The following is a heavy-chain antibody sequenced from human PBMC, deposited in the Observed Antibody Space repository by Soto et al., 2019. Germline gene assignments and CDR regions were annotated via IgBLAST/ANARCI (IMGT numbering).Heavy chain of an antibody. D-gene: IGHD3-16*01. CDR1: GGPISNSNW. J-gene: IGHJ4*02. Sequence: QVQLQESGPGLVKPSGTLSLTCAVSGGPISNSNWWTWVRQPPGKGLEWIGQIHHNGSTNYNPSLKSQVTISVDKSKNQFSLKVNSVTAADTAVYYCVKFGFWGQGTLVTVSS. CDR2: IHHNGST. V-gene: IGHV4-4*02. CDR3: VKFGF.